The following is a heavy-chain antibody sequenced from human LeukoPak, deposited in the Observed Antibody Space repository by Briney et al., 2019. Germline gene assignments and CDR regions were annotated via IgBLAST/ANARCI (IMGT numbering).Heavy chain of an antibody. CDR3: ARRGYGDALDY. J-gene: IGHJ4*02. CDR1: GYSFTSYW. CDR2: IDPSDSYT. V-gene: IGHV5-10-1*01. Sequence: GESLKISCKGSGYSFTSYWITWVRQMPGKGLECMGRIDPSDSYTNYSPSFQGHVTISADKSISTAYLQWSSLKASDTAMYYCARRGYGDALDYWGQGTLVTVSS. D-gene: IGHD4-17*01.